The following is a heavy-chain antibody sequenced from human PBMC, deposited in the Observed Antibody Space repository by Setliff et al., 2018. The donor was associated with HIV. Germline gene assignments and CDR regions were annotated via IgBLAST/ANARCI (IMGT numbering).Heavy chain of an antibody. J-gene: IGHJ2*01. Sequence: TLSLTRTFSGDSISSGNYYWSWIRQPAGKGLEWIGRIYSTGSTNYNPSLKSRVTISSDTSKNLFSLKLTTVTAADAAVYYCTRDTGYILSGYRPHWYFDLWGRGTLVTVSS. CDR2: IYSTGST. CDR1: GDSISSGNYY. CDR3: TRDTGYILSGYRPHWYFDL. V-gene: IGHV4-61*02. D-gene: IGHD3-9*01.